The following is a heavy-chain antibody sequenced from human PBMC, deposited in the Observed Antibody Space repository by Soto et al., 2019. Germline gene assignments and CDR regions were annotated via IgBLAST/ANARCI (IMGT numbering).Heavy chain of an antibody. Sequence: PGGSLRLSCAASGFTFSSYAMSWVRQAPGKGLEWVSAISGSGGSTYYADSVKGRFTISRDNSKNTLYLQMNSLRAEDTAVYYCAKVLCSGGSCYYGMDVWGQGTTVTGSS. CDR2: ISGSGGST. J-gene: IGHJ6*02. D-gene: IGHD2-15*01. CDR1: GFTFSSYA. V-gene: IGHV3-23*01. CDR3: AKVLCSGGSCYYGMDV.